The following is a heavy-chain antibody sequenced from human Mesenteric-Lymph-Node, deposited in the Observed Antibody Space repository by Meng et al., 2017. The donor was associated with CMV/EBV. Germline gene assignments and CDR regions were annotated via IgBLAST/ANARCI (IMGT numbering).Heavy chain of an antibody. Sequence: FTNHWIGWVRPMPGKGLECMGIIYPCDPDTSYRPSFQGQVPISTDTYINTAYLQWSSLKASDTAIYYCARHSSSNDFWSGYLGSSIDYWGQGTLVTVSS. J-gene: IGHJ4*02. D-gene: IGHD3-3*01. CDR2: IYPCDPDT. CDR1: FTNHW. CDR3: ARHSSSNDFWSGYLGSSIDY. V-gene: IGHV5-51*01.